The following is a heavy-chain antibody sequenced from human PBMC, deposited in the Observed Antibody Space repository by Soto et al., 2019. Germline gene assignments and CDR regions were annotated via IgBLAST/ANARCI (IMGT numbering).Heavy chain of an antibody. V-gene: IGHV1-46*01. Sequence: ASVKVSCKASGYTFTSSYLHWVRQAPGQGLEWMGVINPSSGGTFYVQNFQDRVTMTRDTSTSTIYMELSGLRSEDTAVYYCVRPLGSGWGSYFDYWGQGTLVTVSS. CDR3: VRPLGSGWGSYFDY. J-gene: IGHJ4*02. D-gene: IGHD6-19*01. CDR1: GYTFTSSY. CDR2: INPSSGGT.